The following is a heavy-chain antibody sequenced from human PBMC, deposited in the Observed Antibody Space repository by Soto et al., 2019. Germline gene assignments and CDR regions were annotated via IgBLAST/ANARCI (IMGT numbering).Heavy chain of an antibody. V-gene: IGHV3-30*18. Sequence: SLRLSCTASGFTFSDHGMTWVRQATGKGLEWVAVIGSDGTTVIYGESVKGRFSISRDNSKNTLYLQMNSLRPEDTAEYYCAKEKGHKNWYFDFWGQGTLVTVSS. CDR2: IGSDGTTV. D-gene: IGHD1-1*01. CDR1: GFTFSDHG. J-gene: IGHJ4*02. CDR3: AKEKGHKNWYFDF.